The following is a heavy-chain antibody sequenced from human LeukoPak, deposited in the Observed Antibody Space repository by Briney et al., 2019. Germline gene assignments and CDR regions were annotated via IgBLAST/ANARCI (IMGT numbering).Heavy chain of an antibody. V-gene: IGHV4-59*01. CDR3: ARDHLYCSTASCYNYYYYGMDV. CDR2: IYYSGST. D-gene: IGHD2-2*01. Sequence: SETLSLTCTVSGGSISSYYWSWIRQPPGKGLEWIGYIYYSGSTNYNPSLKSRVTISLDTSKNQFSLKLSSVTAADTAVYYCARDHLYCSTASCYNYYYYGMDVWGQGTTVTVSS. J-gene: IGHJ6*02. CDR1: GGSISSYY.